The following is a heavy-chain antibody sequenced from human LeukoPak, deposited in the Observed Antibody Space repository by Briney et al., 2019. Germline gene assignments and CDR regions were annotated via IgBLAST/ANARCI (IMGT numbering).Heavy chain of an antibody. CDR1: GFTFEDYT. J-gene: IGHJ5*02. V-gene: IGHV3-43D*03. CDR2: ISWDGGST. CDR3: AKDPTRSGLTNWFDP. D-gene: IGHD3-10*01. Sequence: PGGSLRLSCAASGFTFEDYTMHWVRQSPGKRLEWVSLISWDGGSTYYADSVKGRFTISRDNSKNSLYLQMNSLRAEDTALYYCAKDPTRSGLTNWFDPWGQGTLVTVSS.